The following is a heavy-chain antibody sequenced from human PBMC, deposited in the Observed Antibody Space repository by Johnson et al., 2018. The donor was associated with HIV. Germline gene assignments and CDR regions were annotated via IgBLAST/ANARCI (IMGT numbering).Heavy chain of an antibody. V-gene: IGHV3-30-3*01. D-gene: IGHD4-23*01. Sequence: QVQLVESGGGVVQPERSLRLSCAASEFSFSTYAMRWVRQAPGKGLAGVAVISDDGTNTDYAASVMGRFTTSRDNSKTTLCLQMNSLRAEDTVVYYCAKDSGVATLVTGAFDIWGQGTMVTVSS. CDR1: EFSFSTYA. CDR3: AKDSGVATLVTGAFDI. J-gene: IGHJ3*02. CDR2: ISDDGTNT.